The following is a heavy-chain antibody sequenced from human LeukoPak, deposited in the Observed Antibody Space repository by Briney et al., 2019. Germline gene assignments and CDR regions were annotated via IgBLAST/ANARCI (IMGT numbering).Heavy chain of an antibody. D-gene: IGHD6-6*01. J-gene: IGHJ4*02. CDR2: INHSGST. V-gene: IGHV4-34*01. CDR1: GGSFRGYY. CDR3: ARDERVAARHGRFAS. Sequence: PSETLSLTCAVYGGSFRGYYWTWIRKPPGKGLEWIGEINHSGSTNYNPTLKSRVTISVDTSKTQISVKLSTVTAADTAVYNCARDERVAARHGRFASWGQGTLVTVSS.